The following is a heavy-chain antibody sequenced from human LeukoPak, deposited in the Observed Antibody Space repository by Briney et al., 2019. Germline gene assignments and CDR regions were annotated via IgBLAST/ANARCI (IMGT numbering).Heavy chain of an antibody. CDR3: ARGPAVSDIVVVPAAM. D-gene: IGHD2-2*01. CDR1: GYTFTSYY. Sequence: ASVKVSCKASGYTFTSYYMHWVRQAPGQGLEWMGIINPSDGSTSYAQKFQGRVTMTRDTSTSTVYMELSSLRSEDTAVYYCARGPAVSDIVVVPAAMWGQGTLVTVSS. J-gene: IGHJ4*02. CDR2: INPSDGST. V-gene: IGHV1-46*01.